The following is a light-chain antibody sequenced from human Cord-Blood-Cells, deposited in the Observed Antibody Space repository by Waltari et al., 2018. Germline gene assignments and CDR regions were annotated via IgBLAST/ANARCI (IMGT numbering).Light chain of an antibody. CDR3: NSRDSSGNHPNWV. CDR1: SLRSYY. Sequence: SSELTQDPAVSVALGQTVRITCQGDSLRSYYASWYQQKPGQAPVLVIYGKNNRPSGNPDRFSGSSSGNTASLTITGAQAEDEADYYCNSRDSSGNHPNWVFGGGTKLTVL. J-gene: IGLJ3*02. V-gene: IGLV3-19*01. CDR2: GKN.